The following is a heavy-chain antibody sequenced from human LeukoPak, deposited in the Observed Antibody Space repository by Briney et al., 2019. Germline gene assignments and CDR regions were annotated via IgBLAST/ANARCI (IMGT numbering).Heavy chain of an antibody. CDR3: ARDGPSITMVRGIDY. J-gene: IGHJ4*02. CDR2: ISAYNGNT. CDR1: GYTFTSYG. Sequence: ASVKVSCKASGYTFTSYGISWVRQAPGQGLEWMGWISAYNGNTNYAQKLQGRVTMTTDTSTSTAYMELRSLRSDDTAVYYCARDGPSITMVRGIDYWGQGTLVTVSS. V-gene: IGHV1-18*01. D-gene: IGHD3-10*01.